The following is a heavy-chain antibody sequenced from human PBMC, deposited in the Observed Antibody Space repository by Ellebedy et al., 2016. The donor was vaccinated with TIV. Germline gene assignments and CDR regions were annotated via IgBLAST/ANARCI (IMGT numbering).Heavy chain of an antibody. CDR1: GFIFSNYG. Sequence: GGSLRLXXAASGFIFSNYGMSWVRHPPGKGLEWVAHIKQDGTKKNYVDSVKDRFFISRDNAMNSVSLWMSGLRAEDTAMYYCARDKDDFWSGHQEQPHVFDVWGQGTMVTVSP. V-gene: IGHV3-7*01. J-gene: IGHJ3*01. CDR2: IKQDGTKK. D-gene: IGHD3-3*01. CDR3: ARDKDDFWSGHQEQPHVFDV.